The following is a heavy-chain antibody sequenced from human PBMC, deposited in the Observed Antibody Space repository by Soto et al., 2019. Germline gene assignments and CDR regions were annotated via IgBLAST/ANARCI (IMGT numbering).Heavy chain of an antibody. CDR1: GYTFTHYY. CDR2: INPASGST. V-gene: IGHV1-46*01. J-gene: IGHJ4*02. D-gene: IGHD6-13*01. Sequence: QVQLVPSGAEVKKPGASVKLSCRTSGYTFTHYYIHWVRQAPGQGLEWLAIINPASGSTNYAQDFQGRVTLTMDTSTTTVYMELSGLRAEETAIFSCARDLAAGDHWGQGTLVTVSS. CDR3: ARDLAAGDH.